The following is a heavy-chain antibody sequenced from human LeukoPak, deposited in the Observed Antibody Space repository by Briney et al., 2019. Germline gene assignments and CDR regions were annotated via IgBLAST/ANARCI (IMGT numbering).Heavy chain of an antibody. CDR2: IMQEGSEK. Sequence: GGSLRLSRAASGFTLNSHWMNWVRQAPGKGREWVANIMQEGSEKYYLDALEGRFTISRDKATNSLYLQMNSLRADDTAVYYCARIGTEDYYMDVWGKGPTVTVSS. D-gene: IGHD1-7*01. J-gene: IGHJ6*03. CDR1: GFTLNSHW. CDR3: ARIGTEDYYMDV. V-gene: IGHV3-7*01.